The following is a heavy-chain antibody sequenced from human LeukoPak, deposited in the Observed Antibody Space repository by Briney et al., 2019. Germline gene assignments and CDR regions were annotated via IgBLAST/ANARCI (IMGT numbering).Heavy chain of an antibody. CDR3: AKESPYTSPRSYYFDY. D-gene: IGHD1-26*01. CDR1: GFTFSSYA. CDR2: ISGVADRT. V-gene: IGHV3-23*01. J-gene: IGHJ4*02. Sequence: GGSLRLSCAASGFTFSSYAMSWVRQAPGKGLEWVSAISGVADRTYYADSVKGRFTISRDNSKNTLSLQMNSLRAEDAAIYYCAKESPYTSPRSYYFDYWGQGTLVTVSS.